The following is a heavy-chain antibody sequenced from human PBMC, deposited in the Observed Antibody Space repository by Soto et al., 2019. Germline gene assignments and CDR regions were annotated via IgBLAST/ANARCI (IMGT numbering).Heavy chain of an antibody. CDR3: ARGSSGSYYGDDAFDI. Sequence: QVQLVESGGGVVQPGRSLRLSCAASGFTFSSYGMHWVRQAPGKGLEWVAVIWYDGSNKYYADSVKGRFTIYRDNSKNTLYLQMNSLRAEDTAVYYCARGSSGSYYGDDAFDICGQGTMVTVSS. D-gene: IGHD1-26*01. CDR1: GFTFSSYG. CDR2: IWYDGSNK. V-gene: IGHV3-33*01. J-gene: IGHJ3*02.